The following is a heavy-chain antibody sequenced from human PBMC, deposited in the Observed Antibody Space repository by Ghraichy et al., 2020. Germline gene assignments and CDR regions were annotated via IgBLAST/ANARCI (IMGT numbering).Heavy chain of an antibody. CDR3: ARDSLRSRVIAYDY. J-gene: IGHJ4*02. V-gene: IGHV1-18*01. Sequence: MGWISAYNGNTNYAQKLQGRVTMTTDTSTSTAYMELRSLRSDDTAVYYCARDSLRSRVIAYDYWGQG. D-gene: IGHD3-22*01. CDR2: ISAYNGNT.